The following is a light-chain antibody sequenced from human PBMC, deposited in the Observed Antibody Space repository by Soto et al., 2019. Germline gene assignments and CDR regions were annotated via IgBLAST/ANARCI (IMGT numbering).Light chain of an antibody. J-gene: IGLJ3*02. CDR3: AAWDDSLNGWV. V-gene: IGLV1-44*01. CDR2: GTN. Sequence: QSVLTQPPSASGTPGQGVTISCSGGRSNIGTNTVNWYQQLPGTAPKLLIYGTNQRPSGVPDRFSGSKSGTSASLAISGLQSEDEADYYCAAWDDSLNGWVFGGGTKLTVL. CDR1: RSNIGTNT.